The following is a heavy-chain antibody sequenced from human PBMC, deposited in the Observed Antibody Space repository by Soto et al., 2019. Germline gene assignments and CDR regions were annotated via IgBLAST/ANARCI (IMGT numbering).Heavy chain of an antibody. J-gene: IGHJ4*02. D-gene: IGHD3-10*01. Sequence: GGSLRLSCAGSGFTFRWFGMNWVRQAPGKGLEWVARISNDGSNEYYVDSVKGRFTISRDNSKNTLYLQMDSLRAEDTTVYYCAKGEVRGIIPSYFDYWGLGTLVTVSS. CDR2: ISNDGSNE. V-gene: IGHV3-30*18. CDR3: AKGEVRGIIPSYFDY. CDR1: GFTFRWFG.